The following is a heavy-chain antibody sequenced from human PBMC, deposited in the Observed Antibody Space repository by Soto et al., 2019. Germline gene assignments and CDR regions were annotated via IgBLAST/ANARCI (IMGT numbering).Heavy chain of an antibody. Sequence: QVQLVQSGAEVKKPGASVKVSCKASGYTFTSYGISWVRQAPGQGLEWMGWISAYNGNTNYAQKLQGRVTMTTDSAASTAYMELRSLRSDDTAVYYCARASTPGIAAAGGRYYFDYWGQGTLVTVSS. CDR3: ARASTPGIAAAGGRYYFDY. CDR1: GYTFTSYG. CDR2: ISAYNGNT. J-gene: IGHJ4*02. D-gene: IGHD6-13*01. V-gene: IGHV1-18*01.